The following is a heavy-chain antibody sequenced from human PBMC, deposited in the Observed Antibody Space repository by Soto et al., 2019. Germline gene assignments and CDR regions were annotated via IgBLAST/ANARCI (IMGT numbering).Heavy chain of an antibody. V-gene: IGHV3-30*18. CDR2: ISYDGGDK. CDR1: GFTFTSYG. J-gene: IGHJ6*02. CDR3: AKASGYCSSASCSRLIYYYYGMEV. D-gene: IGHD2-2*01. Sequence: GWSLRLSCGASGFTFTSYGMYLVRQAPGKGLEWVAVISYDGGDKYYADSVKGRFTISRDNSKNTLYLQMNSLRAEETAVYYCAKASGYCSSASCSRLIYYYYGMEVWGEGTKVTVSS.